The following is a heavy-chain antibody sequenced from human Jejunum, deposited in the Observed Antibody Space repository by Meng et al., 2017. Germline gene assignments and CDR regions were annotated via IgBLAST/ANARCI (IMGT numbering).Heavy chain of an antibody. J-gene: IGHJ4*02. Sequence: GASLRLSCAASGFSLRNAWLTFVRQAAGEGLEWIGLIKTKTDGETTGYAAHVKGRFTISRDDSSNTLYLQMNSLNTEDTAVSYCTTVGYNYDYSGFYSWDGDNWGQGTLVTVSS. D-gene: IGHD3-22*01. CDR3: TTVGYNYDYSGFYSWDGDN. CDR2: IKTKTDGETT. V-gene: IGHV3-15*01. CDR1: GFSLRNAW.